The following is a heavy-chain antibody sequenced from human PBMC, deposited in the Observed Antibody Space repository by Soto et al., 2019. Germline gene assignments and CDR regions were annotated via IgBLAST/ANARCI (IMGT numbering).Heavy chain of an antibody. Sequence: PSETLSLTCSVSGASMTSSIYYWAWIRQAPGKGLEWIGSLNYGGTTYHSPSLEGRVTMSVDTPKKEFSLNVISVTAADTAIYYCARQSYFDGAGYYLGWFDPWGQGTLVTVSS. CDR2: LNYGGTT. V-gene: IGHV4-39*01. CDR3: ARQSYFDGAGYYLGWFDP. D-gene: IGHD3-22*01. J-gene: IGHJ5*02. CDR1: GASMTSSIYY.